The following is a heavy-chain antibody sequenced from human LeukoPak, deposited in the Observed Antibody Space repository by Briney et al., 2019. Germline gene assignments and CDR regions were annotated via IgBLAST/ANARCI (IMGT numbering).Heavy chain of an antibody. D-gene: IGHD5/OR15-5a*01. CDR3: AKARGSSVYEQFDY. CDR2: ISTSGRAT. Sequence: PGGSLRLSCAASGFAFSTYAMTWVRQAPEKGLQWVSTISTSGRATYYADSVEGRFTISRDNSKNTLYLQMNSLRADDTAVYYCAKARGSSVYEQFDYWGQRTQVTVSP. CDR1: GFAFSTYA. V-gene: IGHV3-23*01. J-gene: IGHJ4*02.